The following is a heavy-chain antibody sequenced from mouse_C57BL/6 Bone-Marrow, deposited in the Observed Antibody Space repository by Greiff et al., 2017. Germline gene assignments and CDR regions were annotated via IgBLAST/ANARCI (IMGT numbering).Heavy chain of an antibody. CDR3: ARGDARPDWYIDV. V-gene: IGHV3-6*01. CDR1: GYSITSGYY. J-gene: IGHJ1*03. Sequence: VQLQQSGPGLVKPSQSLSLTCSVTGYSITSGYYWNWIRQVPGNKLEWMGYISYDGSNNYNPSLKNRISITRDTSKNPFFLKLNPVTTEDTATYYSARGDARPDWYIDVWGTGTTVTVSS. D-gene: IGHD3-3*01. CDR2: ISYDGSN.